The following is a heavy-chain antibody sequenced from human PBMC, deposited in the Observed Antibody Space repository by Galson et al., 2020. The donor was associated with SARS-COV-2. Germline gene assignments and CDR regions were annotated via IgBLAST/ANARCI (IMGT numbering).Heavy chain of an antibody. CDR3: AKTTIFGIVIHPAFYFDS. V-gene: IGHV3-23*01. J-gene: IGHJ4*02. Sequence: GSLRLSCAASGFTFNIYAMTWVRQAPGKGLAWVSVISGSGDNIYYADSVKGRFTISRDNSQNTVYLQMSGLTVEDTATYYCAKTTIFGIVIHPAFYFDSWGRGTLVAVSS. CDR1: GFTFNIYA. CDR2: ISGSGDNI. D-gene: IGHD3-3*01.